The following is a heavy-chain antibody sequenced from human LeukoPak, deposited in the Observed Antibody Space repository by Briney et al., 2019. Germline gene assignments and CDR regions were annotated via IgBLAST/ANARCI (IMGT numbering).Heavy chain of an antibody. CDR3: ARGVRQWLLTYYFDY. Sequence: GGSLRPSCATSGFTFKNYAMNWVRQAPGKGLEWVSYISSSGSTIYYADSVKGRFTISRDNAKNSLYLQMNSLRAEDTAVYYCARGVRQWLLTYYFDYWGQGTLVTVSS. CDR2: ISSSGSTI. V-gene: IGHV3-48*03. J-gene: IGHJ4*02. D-gene: IGHD6-19*01. CDR1: GFTFKNYA.